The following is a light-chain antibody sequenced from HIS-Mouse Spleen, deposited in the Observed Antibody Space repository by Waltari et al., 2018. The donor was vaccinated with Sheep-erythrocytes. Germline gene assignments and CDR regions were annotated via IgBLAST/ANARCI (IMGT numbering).Light chain of an antibody. CDR1: SSDVGGYNY. Sequence: QSALTPPRSVSGSPGQSVTISCTGTSSDVGGYNYVSWYQQHPGKAPKLMGYEVSKRPSGGPDRFSGSKSGNTASLTISGLQAEDEADYYCCSYAGSYTYVFGTGTKVTVL. CDR3: CSYAGSYTYV. CDR2: EVS. J-gene: IGLJ1*01. V-gene: IGLV2-11*01.